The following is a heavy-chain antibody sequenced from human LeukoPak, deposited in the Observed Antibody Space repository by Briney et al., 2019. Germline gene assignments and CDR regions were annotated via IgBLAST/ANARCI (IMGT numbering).Heavy chain of an antibody. CDR3: AHGTMYQLDY. J-gene: IGHJ4*02. CDR1: EFSFSTDG. CDR2: ILGLGGASRT. D-gene: IGHD2-2*01. Sequence: GGSLRLSCSASEFSFSTDGMSWVRQAPGKGLEWVSGILGLGGASRTYYADSVKGRFTISRDNSKNTLYLQMDSLRAEDTAVYYCAHGTMYQLDYWGQGTLVTVSS. V-gene: IGHV3-23*01.